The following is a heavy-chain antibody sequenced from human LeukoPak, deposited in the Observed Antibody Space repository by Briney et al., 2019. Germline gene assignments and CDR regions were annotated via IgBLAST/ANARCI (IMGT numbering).Heavy chain of an antibody. Sequence: SETLSLTCTVSGGSISSFFWNSIRQSPGKGLEWIGYISSSGSTNSNPSLKSRVTISVDTSKNQFSLKLNSVTAADTAVYYCARGGASTYYDSGGFFPYWGQGAPVTVSS. J-gene: IGHJ4*02. CDR2: ISSSGST. CDR3: ARGGASTYYDSGGFFPY. V-gene: IGHV4-59*01. CDR1: GGSISSFF. D-gene: IGHD3-22*01.